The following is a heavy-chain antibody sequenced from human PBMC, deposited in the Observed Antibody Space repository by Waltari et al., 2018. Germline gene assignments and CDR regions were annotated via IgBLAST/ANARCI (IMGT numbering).Heavy chain of an antibody. D-gene: IGHD1-26*01. Sequence: EVQLVESGGGLVEPGGSLRLSCVAYGFSFSNYRMSWVRQAPGKGLEWVADIKQDGNKKYYVGSVKGRFTISRDNAKNSVYLQMNSLRPEDTAVYYCARDWEGERPNFDYWGQGTLVTVSS. CDR1: GFSFSNYR. CDR2: IKQDGNKK. CDR3: ARDWEGERPNFDY. V-gene: IGHV3-7*04. J-gene: IGHJ4*02.